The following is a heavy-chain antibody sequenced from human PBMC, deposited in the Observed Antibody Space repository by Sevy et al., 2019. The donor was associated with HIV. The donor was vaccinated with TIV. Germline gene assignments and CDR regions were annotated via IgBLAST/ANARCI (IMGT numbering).Heavy chain of an antibody. V-gene: IGHV3-21*01. Sequence: GGSLRLSCAASGFTFSTSTMNWVRQAPGKGLEWVSLMTSSGSYILYADSLKGRFTISRDNAKNPVFLQMKSLRVEDTTVYYCVRDGWNYWGQGTLVTVSS. J-gene: IGHJ4*02. CDR3: VRDGWNY. CDR1: GFTFSTST. CDR2: MTSSGSYI. D-gene: IGHD2-15*01.